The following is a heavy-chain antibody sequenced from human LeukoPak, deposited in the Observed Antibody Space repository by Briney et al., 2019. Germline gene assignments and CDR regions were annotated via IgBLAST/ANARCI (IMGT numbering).Heavy chain of an antibody. D-gene: IGHD6-13*01. V-gene: IGHV3-7*01. CDR1: GFTLNSYW. J-gene: IGHJ4*02. CDR3: ARDSLAAAFFDY. CDR2: IKEDGNEK. Sequence: PGGSLRLSCAASGFTLNSYWLIWVRQAPGKGLEWVANIKEDGNEKYYVDSVRGRFTISRDNAKNSLYLQMNSLRADDTAVYYCARDSLAAAFFDYWGQGTLVTVSS.